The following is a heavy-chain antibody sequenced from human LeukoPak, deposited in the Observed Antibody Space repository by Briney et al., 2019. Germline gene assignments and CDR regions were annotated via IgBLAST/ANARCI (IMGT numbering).Heavy chain of an antibody. CDR2: INPNSGGT. D-gene: IGHD6-6*01. CDR3: ARDLGYSSSEYYFDY. CDR1: GHSFTGCY. Sequence: AASVKVSCKASGHSFTGCYMHWVRQAPGQGLEWMGWINPNSGGTNYAQKFQGRVTMTRDTSISTAYMELSRLRSDDTAVYYCARDLGYSSSEYYFDYWGQGTLVTVSS. V-gene: IGHV1-2*02. J-gene: IGHJ4*02.